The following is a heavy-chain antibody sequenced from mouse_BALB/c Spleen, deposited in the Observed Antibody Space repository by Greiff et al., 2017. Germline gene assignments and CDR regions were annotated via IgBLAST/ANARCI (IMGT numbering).Heavy chain of an antibody. CDR1: GFSLTSYD. V-gene: IGHV2-9-2*01. Sequence: ESGPGLVAPSQSLSITCTVSGFSLTSYDISWIRQPPGKGLEWLGVIWTGGGTNYNSAFMSRLSISKDNSKSQVFLKMNSLQTDDTAIYYCVREGYYGSSGFAYWGQGTLVTVSA. J-gene: IGHJ3*01. CDR2: IWTGGGT. D-gene: IGHD1-1*01. CDR3: VREGYYGSSGFAY.